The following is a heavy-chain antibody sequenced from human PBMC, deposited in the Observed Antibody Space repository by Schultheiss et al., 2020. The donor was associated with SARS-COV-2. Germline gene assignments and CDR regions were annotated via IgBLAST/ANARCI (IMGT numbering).Heavy chain of an antibody. J-gene: IGHJ5*02. CDR3: VRDRSWWTPYNCFDL. D-gene: IGHD2-15*01. CDR1: GFTFGTYN. V-gene: IGHV3-30-3*01. Sequence: GGSLRLSCAASGFTFGTYNMHWVRQAPGKGLEWVAVISYDGSNKYYADSVKGRFTMSRDNSRNTLYLQMHILRAEDTAVYYCVRDRSWWTPYNCFDLWGRGTLVTVSS. CDR2: ISYDGSNK.